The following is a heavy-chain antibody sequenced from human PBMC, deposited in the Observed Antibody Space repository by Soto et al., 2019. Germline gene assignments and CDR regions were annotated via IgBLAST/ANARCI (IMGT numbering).Heavy chain of an antibody. Sequence: QVQLVESGGGVVQPGRSLRLSCAASGFIFSSYGMHWVRQTPGKGLEWVAGIWYDGSNEYYADSVKGRFTISRDNSKNTLYLPMNSLRAEDTAVYDCARDQLTRVAHYYGMDVWGQGTTVTVSS. J-gene: IGHJ6*02. CDR2: IWYDGSNE. CDR3: ARDQLTRVAHYYGMDV. D-gene: IGHD1-1*01. V-gene: IGHV3-33*01. CDR1: GFIFSSYG.